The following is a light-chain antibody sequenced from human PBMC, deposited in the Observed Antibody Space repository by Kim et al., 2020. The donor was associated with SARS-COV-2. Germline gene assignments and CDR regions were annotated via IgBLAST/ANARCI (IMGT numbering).Light chain of an antibody. CDR2: GKN. J-gene: IGLJ7*01. CDR3: NSRDSSGNHAV. Sequence: ALGQTVGITCQGDSLRSYYASWYQQKTGQAPVLVIYGKNNRPSGIPDRFSGSSSGNTASLTITGAQAEDEADYYCNSRDSSGNHAVFGGGTQLTVL. V-gene: IGLV3-19*01. CDR1: SLRSYY.